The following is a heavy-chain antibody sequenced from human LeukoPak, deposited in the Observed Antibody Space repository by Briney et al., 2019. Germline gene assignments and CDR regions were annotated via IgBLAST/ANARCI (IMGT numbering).Heavy chain of an antibody. Sequence: SETLSLTCTVSGGSISSSSYYWGWIRQPPGKGLEWIGSIYYSGSTYYNPSLKSRVTISVDTSKNQFSLKLSSVTAADTAVYYCASCRSSGWADPFAFDICSQGTMVTVSS. CDR3: ASCRSSGWADPFAFDI. CDR1: GGSISSSSYY. J-gene: IGHJ3*02. CDR2: IYYSGST. V-gene: IGHV4-39*01. D-gene: IGHD6-19*01.